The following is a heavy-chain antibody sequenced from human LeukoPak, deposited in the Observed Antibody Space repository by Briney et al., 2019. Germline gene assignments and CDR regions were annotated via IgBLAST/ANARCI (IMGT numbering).Heavy chain of an antibody. V-gene: IGHV4-59*01. J-gene: IGHJ4*02. CDR1: GGSISTYY. Sequence: PSETLSLTCTVSGGSISTYYWNWIRQPPGKGLEWIGYIYYSGSTNYNPSLKSRVTISVDTSKNQFSLNLTSVTAADTAVYYSARGGIRQTFDNWGQGTLVTVSS. CDR3: ARGGIRQTFDN. CDR2: IYYSGST. D-gene: IGHD3-3*02.